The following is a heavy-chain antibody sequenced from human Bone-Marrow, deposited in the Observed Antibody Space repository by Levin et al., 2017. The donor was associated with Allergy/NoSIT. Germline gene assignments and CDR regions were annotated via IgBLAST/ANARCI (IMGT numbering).Heavy chain of an antibody. CDR3: AREPTKYDFWSGYSPPLDY. D-gene: IGHD3-3*01. J-gene: IGHJ4*02. V-gene: IGHV3-7*01. Sequence: LSLTCAASGFTFSSYWMSWVRQAPGKGLEWVANIKQDGSEKYYVDSVKGRFTISRDNAKNSLYLQMNSLRAEDTAVYYCAREPTKYDFWSGYSPPLDYWGQGTLVTVSS. CDR1: GFTFSSYW. CDR2: IKQDGSEK.